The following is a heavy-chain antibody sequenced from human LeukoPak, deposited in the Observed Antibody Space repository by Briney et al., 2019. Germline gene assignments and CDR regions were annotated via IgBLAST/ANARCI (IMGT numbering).Heavy chain of an antibody. J-gene: IGHJ4*02. V-gene: IGHV3-21*01. D-gene: IGHD6-13*01. CDR2: ISTTSDYI. CDR3: ARGGIYSQGFDY. Sequence: GGSLRLSCAASGFTFSGYSMNWVRQAPGKGLEWVSSISTTSDYIHYADSLKGRVAISRDNAKNSLYLQMYSLRAEDTAVYYCARGGIYSQGFDYWGQGSLVTVSS. CDR1: GFTFSGYS.